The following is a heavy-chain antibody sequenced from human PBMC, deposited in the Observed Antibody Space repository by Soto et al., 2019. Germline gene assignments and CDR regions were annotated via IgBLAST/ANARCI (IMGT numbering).Heavy chain of an antibody. V-gene: IGHV3-23*01. D-gene: IGHD5-18*01. CDR2: ISESGDNA. Sequence: GGSLRLSCAASGFPFNTYAMSWVRQAPGKGPEWVSAISESGDNAFYADSVQGRFTISRDNSYNILYLQMNSLRAEDTALYFFAKGGYIYGLDPWGQGTLVTVSS. J-gene: IGHJ5*02. CDR1: GFPFNTYA. CDR3: AKGGYIYGLDP.